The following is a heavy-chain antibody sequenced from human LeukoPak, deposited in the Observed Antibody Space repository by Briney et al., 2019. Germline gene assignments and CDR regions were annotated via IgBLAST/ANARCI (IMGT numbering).Heavy chain of an antibody. D-gene: IGHD6-19*01. V-gene: IGHV3-30*02. CDR1: GFTFSTLG. CDR3: AKVGSGWYGVDY. Sequence: AGSLRLSCAPSGFTFSTLGMHWVRQAPGKGLEWVAFIRYEGGNKYYAESVKGRLAIARDNSKDSLYVQRNSLRTEDTDVYYCAKVGSGWYGVDYWGQGTLVTVSS. CDR2: IRYEGGNK. J-gene: IGHJ4*02.